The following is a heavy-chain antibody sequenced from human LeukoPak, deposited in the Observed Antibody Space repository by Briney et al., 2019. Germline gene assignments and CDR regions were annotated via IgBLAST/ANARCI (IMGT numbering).Heavy chain of an antibody. CDR3: ARGSFSADAPLVLDYFHH. V-gene: IGHV1-2*02. Sequence: GASVKVSCKASGYTFTGYYIHWVRQAPGQELEWMGWINPNSGGTNYAQKFQGRVTMTRDTSISTAYMELSRLRADDTAVYYCARGSFSADAPLVLDYFHHWGQGALVTDSS. CDR1: GYTFTGYY. D-gene: IGHD5-18*01. CDR2: INPNSGGT. J-gene: IGHJ1*01.